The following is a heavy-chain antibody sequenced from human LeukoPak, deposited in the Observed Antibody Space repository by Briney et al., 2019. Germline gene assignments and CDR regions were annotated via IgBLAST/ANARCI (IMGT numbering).Heavy chain of an antibody. Sequence: PGGALRLSCATSGFTFSVYAMTGVRQAPGKGLEWVSSISDTGGSTYYADSVKGRFTISRGNSKNTLYLLMNELSAEDTAVYYCAKSHSLEYRGYFDYWGQGTLVTVSS. D-gene: IGHD2/OR15-2a*01. J-gene: IGHJ4*02. CDR1: GFTFSVYA. CDR2: ISDTGGST. CDR3: AKSHSLEYRGYFDY. V-gene: IGHV3-23*01.